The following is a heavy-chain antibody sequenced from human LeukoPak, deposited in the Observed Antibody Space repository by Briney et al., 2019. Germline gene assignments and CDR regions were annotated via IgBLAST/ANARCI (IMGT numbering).Heavy chain of an antibody. Sequence: GGSLRLSCAASGFTFSSYAMSWVRQAPGKGLEWVSAISGSGGSTYYADSVKGRFTISRDNSKNTLYLQMNSLRAEDTAVYYCANDKQLDYYYGMDVWGQGTTVTVSS. J-gene: IGHJ6*02. CDR1: GFTFSSYA. CDR3: ANDKQLDYYYGMDV. CDR2: ISGSGGST. V-gene: IGHV3-23*01. D-gene: IGHD6-13*01.